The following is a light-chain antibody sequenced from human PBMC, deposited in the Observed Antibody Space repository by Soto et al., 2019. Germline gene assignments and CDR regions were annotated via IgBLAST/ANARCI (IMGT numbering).Light chain of an antibody. CDR3: QQRSNWPST. CDR1: QSVSKY. CDR2: DAS. V-gene: IGKV3-11*01. Sequence: EIVLTQSPATLSLSPGERATLSCRTSQSVSKYFAWYQQKPGRAPRLLIYDASSRATGIPARFIGSGSGTDFTLTISSLEPEDFAIYDCQQRSNWPSTFGQGTRLEIK. J-gene: IGKJ5*01.